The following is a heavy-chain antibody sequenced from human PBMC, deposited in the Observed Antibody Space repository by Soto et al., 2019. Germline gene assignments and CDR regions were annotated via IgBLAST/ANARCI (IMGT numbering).Heavy chain of an antibody. CDR1: GFTFSSYW. CDR3: ARYIVVVTATYAFDI. D-gene: IGHD2-21*02. V-gene: IGHV3-30-3*01. Sequence: GGSLRLSCAASGFTFSSYWMSWVRQAPGKGLEWVAVISYDGSNKYYADSVKGRFTISRDNSKNTLYLQMNSLRAEDTAVYYCARYIVVVTATYAFDIWGQGTMVTVSS. CDR2: ISYDGSNK. J-gene: IGHJ3*02.